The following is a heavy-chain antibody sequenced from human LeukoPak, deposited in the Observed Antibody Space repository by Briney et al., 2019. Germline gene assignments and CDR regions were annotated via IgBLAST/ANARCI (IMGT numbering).Heavy chain of an antibody. Sequence: GGSLRLSCAASGFTFDDYAMHWVRQAPGKGLEWVSGISWNSGSIDYADSVKGRFTISRDNAKNSLYLQMNSLRAEDTALYYCANERACSSTSCYAFDYWGQGTLVTVSS. J-gene: IGHJ4*02. V-gene: IGHV3-9*01. D-gene: IGHD2-2*01. CDR3: ANERACSSTSCYAFDY. CDR2: ISWNSGSI. CDR1: GFTFDDYA.